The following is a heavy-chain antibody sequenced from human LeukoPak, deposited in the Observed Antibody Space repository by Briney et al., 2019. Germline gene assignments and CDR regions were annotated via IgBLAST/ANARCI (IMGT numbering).Heavy chain of an antibody. V-gene: IGHV3-23*01. D-gene: IGHD1-26*01. CDR1: DFSFITYA. CDR2: IGGSGDRT. Sequence: GGSLRLSCAASDFSFITYAMSWVRQAPGKGLEWVSAIGGSGDRTYYADSVKGRFTISRDNSKNTLYLQMNSLRAEDTAVYFCASYGISGSSSSYFDYWGQGTLVTVSS. J-gene: IGHJ4*02. CDR3: ASYGISGSSSSYFDY.